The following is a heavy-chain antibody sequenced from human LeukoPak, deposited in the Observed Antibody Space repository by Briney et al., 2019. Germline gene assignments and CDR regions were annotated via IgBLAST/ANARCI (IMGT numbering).Heavy chain of an antibody. CDR2: IYYSGRT. V-gene: IGHV4-59*01. CDR1: DDSITMYY. D-gene: IGHD3-22*01. Sequence: SETLSLTCTVSDDSITMYYWTWIRQPPGKRLEWIGHIYYSGRTNYNPSLKSRVTISLDTSKNQFSLKLTSVTAADTAVYYCAREGYDRDYYYYMDVWGKGTTVTISS. J-gene: IGHJ6*03. CDR3: AREGYDRDYYYYMDV.